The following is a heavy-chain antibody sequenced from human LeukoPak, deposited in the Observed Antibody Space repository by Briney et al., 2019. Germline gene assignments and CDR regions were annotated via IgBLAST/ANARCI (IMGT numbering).Heavy chain of an antibody. CDR1: GGSISSYY. CDR2: IYHSGST. D-gene: IGHD5-24*01. CDR3: ARARDGYQIAPFDY. Sequence: SETLSLTCTVSGGSISSYYWCWIRQPPGKGLEWIGSIYHSGSTYYNPSLKSRVTISVDTSKNQFSLKLSSVTAADTAVYYCARARDGYQIAPFDYWGQGTLVTVSS. J-gene: IGHJ4*02. V-gene: IGHV4-38-2*02.